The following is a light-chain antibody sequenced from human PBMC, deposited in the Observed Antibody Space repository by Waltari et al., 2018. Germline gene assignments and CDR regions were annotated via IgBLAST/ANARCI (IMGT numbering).Light chain of an antibody. Sequence: QSVLTQPPSASGTPGQKVTISCSGSTSNIGSHTVNWYQQLPGAAPKLLIFSNDHRPSGVPDRFSGSKTGTSASLAISGLQSEDEADYYCATCDDSLNGHVFGGGTKV. CDR3: ATCDDSLNGHV. V-gene: IGLV1-44*01. J-gene: IGLJ2*01. CDR2: SND. CDR1: TSNIGSHT.